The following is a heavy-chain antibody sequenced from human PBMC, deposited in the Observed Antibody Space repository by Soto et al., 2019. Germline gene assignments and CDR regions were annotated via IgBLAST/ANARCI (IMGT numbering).Heavy chain of an antibody. CDR1: GGSISSYY. V-gene: IGHV4-59*01. Sequence: PSETLSLTCTVSGGSISSYYWSWIRQPPGKGLEWIGYIYYSGSTNYNPSLKSRVTISVDTSKNQFSLKLSSVTAADTAVYYCARAGGRFTIFGVVITYFDYWGQGTLVTVSS. D-gene: IGHD3-3*01. CDR2: IYYSGST. J-gene: IGHJ4*02. CDR3: ARAGGRFTIFGVVITYFDY.